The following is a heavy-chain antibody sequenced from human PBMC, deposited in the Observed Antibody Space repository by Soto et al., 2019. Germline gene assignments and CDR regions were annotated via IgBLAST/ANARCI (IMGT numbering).Heavy chain of an antibody. V-gene: IGHV1-69*12. CDR1: GGTFSSYA. D-gene: IGHD3-10*01. J-gene: IGHJ4*02. CDR2: IIPIFGTA. Sequence: QVQLVQSGAEVKKPGSSVKVSCKASGGTFSSYAISWVRQAPGQGLEWMGGIIPIFGTANYAQKFQGRVTTPADEATSTADTELSSLRSEDTAVYYCATPQLGGSGVHLFDYWGQGTLVTVSS. CDR3: ATPQLGGSGVHLFDY.